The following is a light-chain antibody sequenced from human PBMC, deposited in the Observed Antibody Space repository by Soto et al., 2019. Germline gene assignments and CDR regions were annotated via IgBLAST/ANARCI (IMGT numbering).Light chain of an antibody. V-gene: IGKV3-20*01. J-gene: IGKJ2*01. Sequence: EIVLTQSPGTLSLSPGERATLSCRASQSVSSSYLAWYQQKPGQAPRLLIYGASSMATGIPDRFSGSGSGTDFTLTISRLEPKDFAVYYCQQYGSSLLYTFGQGTKLEIK. CDR2: GAS. CDR3: QQYGSSLLYT. CDR1: QSVSSSY.